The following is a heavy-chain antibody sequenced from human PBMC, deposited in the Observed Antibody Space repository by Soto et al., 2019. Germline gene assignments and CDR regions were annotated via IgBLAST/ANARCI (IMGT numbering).Heavy chain of an antibody. CDR1: GFTFSSYA. D-gene: IGHD3-22*01. CDR3: ATYYDSSGYGTRGPYYFDY. J-gene: IGHJ4*02. V-gene: IGHV3-23*01. Sequence: GGSLRLSCAASGFTFSSYAMSWVRQAPGKGLEWVSAISGSGGSTYYADSVKGRFTISRDNSKNTLYLQMNSLRAEDTAVYYCATYYDSSGYGTRGPYYFDYWGPGTLVTVSS. CDR2: ISGSGGST.